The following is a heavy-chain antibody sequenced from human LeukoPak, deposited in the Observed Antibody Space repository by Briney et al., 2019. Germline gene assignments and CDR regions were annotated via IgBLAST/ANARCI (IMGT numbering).Heavy chain of an antibody. Sequence: SETLSLTCAVYGGSFSGYYWSWIRQPPGKGLEWIGRIYASGATNNNPSLKSRVTMSVDTSKNQFSLKLSSVTAADTAVYYCARDGNYYGSGTYMDVWGKGTTVIVSS. CDR2: IYASGAT. J-gene: IGHJ6*03. D-gene: IGHD3-10*01. V-gene: IGHV4-4*07. CDR3: ARDGNYYGSGTYMDV. CDR1: GGSFSGYY.